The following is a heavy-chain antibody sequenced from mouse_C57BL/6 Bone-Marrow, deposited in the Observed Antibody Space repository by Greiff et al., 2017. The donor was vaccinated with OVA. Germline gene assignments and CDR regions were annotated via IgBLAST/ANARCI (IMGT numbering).Heavy chain of an antibody. CDR2: IYPGDGDT. CDR3: ARWGWYAMDY. CDR1: GYAFSSSW. J-gene: IGHJ4*01. Sequence: QVQLKESGPELVKPGASVKISCKASGYAFSSSWMNWVKQRPGKGLEWIGRIYPGDGDTNYNGKFKGKATLTADKSSSTAYMQLSSLTSEDSAVYLSARWGWYAMDYWGQGTSVTVSS. V-gene: IGHV1-82*01. D-gene: IGHD3-3*01.